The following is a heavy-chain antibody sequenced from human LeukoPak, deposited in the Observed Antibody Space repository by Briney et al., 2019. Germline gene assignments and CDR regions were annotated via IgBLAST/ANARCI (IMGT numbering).Heavy chain of an antibody. CDR3: ATQPSGDVVPIYTGYWYFDL. CDR2: IYYSGNT. Sequence: SETLSLTCTVSGVSISSSNSYWGWIRQPPGKGLEWIGSIYYSGNTYYNASLKSQVSISIDTSKNQFSLKLSSVTASDTAVYYCATQPSGDVVPIYTGYWYFDLWGRGTLVTVSS. D-gene: IGHD5-12*01. V-gene: IGHV4-39*01. J-gene: IGHJ2*01. CDR1: GVSISSSNSY.